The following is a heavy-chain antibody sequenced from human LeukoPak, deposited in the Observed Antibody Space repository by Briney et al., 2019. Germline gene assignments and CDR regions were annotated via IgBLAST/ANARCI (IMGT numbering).Heavy chain of an antibody. D-gene: IGHD3-10*01. CDR2: INSDGSNT. CDR1: GFTFSSYW. J-gene: IGHJ4*02. Sequence: PGTSLRLSCAASGFTFSSYWMHWVRQAPGKGLVWVSRINSDGSNTSYADSVKGRFTISRDNAKNTLYLQMNSLRAEDTAVYYCASRAWFGELYIDYWGQGTLVTVSS. V-gene: IGHV3-74*01. CDR3: ASRAWFGELYIDY.